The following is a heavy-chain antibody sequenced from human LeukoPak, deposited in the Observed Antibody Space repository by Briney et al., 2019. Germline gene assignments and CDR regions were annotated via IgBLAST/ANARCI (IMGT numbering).Heavy chain of an antibody. V-gene: IGHV3-23*01. CDR3: ATSGLSRFGF. Sequence: PGGSLRLSCAASGFTFSTYGMSWVRQAPGKGLEGASAFSGSGGSTYYADSVKGRFTISRDNSKNTLYLQMNSLRAEDTAVYYCATSGLSRFGFWGQGTLVTVSS. CDR2: FSGSGGST. J-gene: IGHJ4*02. CDR1: GFTFSTYG. D-gene: IGHD2/OR15-2a*01.